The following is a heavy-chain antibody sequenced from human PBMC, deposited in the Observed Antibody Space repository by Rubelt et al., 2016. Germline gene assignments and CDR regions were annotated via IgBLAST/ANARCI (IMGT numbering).Heavy chain of an antibody. V-gene: IGHV4-39*01. CDR2: IYYSGST. Sequence: QLQLQESGPGLVKPSETLSLTCTVSGGSISSSSYYWGWIRQPPGKGLEWIGSIYYSGSTYYNPALKSRGTRSVETAKNQVSRKRRSVSAADTGGDYWARSYSGSYGYWGQGTLVTVSS. D-gene: IGHD1-26*01. CDR1: GGSISSSSYY. CDR3: ARSYSGSYGY. J-gene: IGHJ4*02.